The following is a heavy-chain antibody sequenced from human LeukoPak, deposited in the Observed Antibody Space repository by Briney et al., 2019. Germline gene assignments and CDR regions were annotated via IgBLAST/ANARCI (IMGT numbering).Heavy chain of an antibody. J-gene: IGHJ1*01. Sequence: PGGSLRLSCAASGFTFSNAWMSWVRQAPGKGLEWVGRIKSKTDGGTTDYAAPVKGRFTISRDDSKNTLYLQMNSLKTEDTAVYYCTTVILHTLDIVVVVAAEGEYFQHWGQGTLVTVSS. CDR2: IKSKTDGGTT. CDR3: TTVILHTLDIVVVVAAEGEYFQH. CDR1: GFTFSNAW. V-gene: IGHV3-15*01. D-gene: IGHD2-15*01.